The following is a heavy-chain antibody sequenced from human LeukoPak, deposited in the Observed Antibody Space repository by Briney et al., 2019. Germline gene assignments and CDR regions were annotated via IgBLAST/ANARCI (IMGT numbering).Heavy chain of an antibody. CDR2: INHSGST. V-gene: IGHV4-34*01. D-gene: IGHD3-22*01. CDR1: GGSFSGYY. CDR3: AREYSNYSDSSGYYPFDY. Sequence: PSETLSLTCAVYGGSFSGYYWSWIRQPPGKGLEWIGEINHSGSTNYNPSLKSRVTISVDTSKNQFSLKLSSVTAADTAVYYCAREYSNYSDSSGYYPFDYWGQGTLVTVSS. J-gene: IGHJ4*02.